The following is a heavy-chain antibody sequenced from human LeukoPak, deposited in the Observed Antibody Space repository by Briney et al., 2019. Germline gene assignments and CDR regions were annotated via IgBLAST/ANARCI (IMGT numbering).Heavy chain of an antibody. V-gene: IGHV1-2*06. D-gene: IGHD4-17*01. CDR2: ISPNSGGT. CDR3: ARGLYGDQNWFDP. J-gene: IGHJ5*02. CDR1: GYTFTGYY. Sequence: ASVKVSCKASGYTFTGYYMYWVRQAPGQGLECLGRISPNSGGTNYAQKFQGRVTMTRDTSISTAYMELSRLRSDDTAVYYCARGLYGDQNWFDPWGQGTLVTVSS.